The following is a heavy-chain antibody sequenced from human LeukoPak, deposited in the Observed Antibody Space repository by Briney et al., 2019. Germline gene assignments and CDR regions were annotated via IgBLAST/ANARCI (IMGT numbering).Heavy chain of an antibody. Sequence: GGSLRLSCAASGFTFSSYAMSWVRQAPGKGLEWVSAISGSGGSTYYADSVKGRFTISRDNSKNTLYLQMNSLRAEDTAVYYCARGQTYYYDSSGYPLEDGAFDIWGQGTMVTVSS. CDR1: GFTFSSYA. CDR2: ISGSGGST. J-gene: IGHJ3*02. CDR3: ARGQTYYYDSSGYPLEDGAFDI. D-gene: IGHD3-22*01. V-gene: IGHV3-23*01.